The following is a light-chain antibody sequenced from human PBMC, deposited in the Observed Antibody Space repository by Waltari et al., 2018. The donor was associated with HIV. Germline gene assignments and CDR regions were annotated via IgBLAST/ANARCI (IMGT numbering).Light chain of an antibody. Sequence: EIVXTQSPXTLSLSPGXRXTLXCXASQSVSSYLAWYQQKPGQAPRLLIYDASNXATGIPARFXGSGSGTDFTLTISSLEPEDFAVYYXQQXSNXPITFGQGTRXEIK. J-gene: IGKJ5*01. CDR3: QQXSNXPIT. CDR2: DAS. V-gene: IGKV3-11*01. CDR1: QSVSSY.